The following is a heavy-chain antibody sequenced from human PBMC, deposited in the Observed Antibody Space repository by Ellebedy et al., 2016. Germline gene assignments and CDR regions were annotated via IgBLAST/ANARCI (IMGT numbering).Heavy chain of an antibody. Sequence: LRLSXTVSGGSISSGDYYWSWIRQPPGKGLEWIGYIYYSGSTYYNPSLKSRVTISVDTSKNQFSLKLSSVTAADTAVYYCARGRAVAGPPYGMDVWGQGTTVTVSS. CDR2: IYYSGST. V-gene: IGHV4-30-4*01. CDR1: GGSISSGDYY. J-gene: IGHJ6*02. D-gene: IGHD6-19*01. CDR3: ARGRAVAGPPYGMDV.